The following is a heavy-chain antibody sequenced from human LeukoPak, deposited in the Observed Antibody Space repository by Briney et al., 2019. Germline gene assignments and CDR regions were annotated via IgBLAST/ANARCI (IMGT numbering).Heavy chain of an antibody. Sequence: ASVKVSCKASGYTFTGYYMHWVRQAPGQGLEWMGRINPNSDVTNYAQKFQGRVTMTRDTSISTAYMELSSLRSDDTAVYYCARDQPYYYYYMDVWGKGTTVTVSS. CDR2: INPNSDVT. CDR3: ARDQPYYYYYMDV. CDR1: GYTFTGYY. D-gene: IGHD2-2*01. V-gene: IGHV1-2*02. J-gene: IGHJ6*03.